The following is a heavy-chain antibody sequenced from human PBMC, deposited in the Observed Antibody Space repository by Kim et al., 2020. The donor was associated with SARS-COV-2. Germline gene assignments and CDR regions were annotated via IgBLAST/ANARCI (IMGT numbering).Heavy chain of an antibody. V-gene: IGHV3-30*01. Sequence: GETAKGRFPISRNNAKTTLYLQMNSLRAEDTAVYYGARDPKERRNAFDIWGQGTMVTVSS. J-gene: IGHJ3*02. CDR3: ARDPKERRNAFDI. D-gene: IGHD1-1*01.